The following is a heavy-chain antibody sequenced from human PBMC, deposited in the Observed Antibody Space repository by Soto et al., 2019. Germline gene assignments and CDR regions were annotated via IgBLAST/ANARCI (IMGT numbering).Heavy chain of an antibody. CDR2: ISWDGGST. Sequence: GGSLRVSCAASGFTFDDYTMHWVRQAPGKGLEWVSLISWDGGSTYYADSVKGRFTISRDNSKNSLYLQMNSLRTEDTALYYCAKDGGDYYYGMDVWGQGTTVTVSS. J-gene: IGHJ6*02. V-gene: IGHV3-43*01. CDR1: GFTFDDYT. CDR3: AKDGGDYYYGMDV.